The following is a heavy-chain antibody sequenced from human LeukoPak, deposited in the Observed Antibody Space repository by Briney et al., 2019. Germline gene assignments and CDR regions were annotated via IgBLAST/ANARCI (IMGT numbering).Heavy chain of an antibody. Sequence: GGSLRLSCAASGFTVSSNYMSWVRQAPGKGLEWVSVIYSGGSTYYADSVKDRFSISRDNSKNTLYLQMNSLRAEDTAVYYCAREMDYGSGSRGYWGQGTLVTVSS. CDR1: GFTVSSNY. D-gene: IGHD3-10*01. V-gene: IGHV3-66*01. J-gene: IGHJ4*02. CDR2: IYSGGST. CDR3: AREMDYGSGSRGY.